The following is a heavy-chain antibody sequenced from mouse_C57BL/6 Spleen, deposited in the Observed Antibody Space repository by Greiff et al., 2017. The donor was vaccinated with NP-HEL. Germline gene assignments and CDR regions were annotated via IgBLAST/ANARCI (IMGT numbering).Heavy chain of an antibody. CDR1: GFTFTDYY. CDR2: IRNKANGYTT. CDR3: ARGSTGTPFAY. Sequence: EVKLMESGGGLVQPGGSLSLSCAASGFTFTDYYMSWVRQPPGKALEWLGFIRNKANGYTTEYSASVKGRFTISRDNSQSILYLQMNALRAEDSATYYCARGSTGTPFAYWGQGTLVTVSA. V-gene: IGHV7-3*01. D-gene: IGHD4-1*02. J-gene: IGHJ3*01.